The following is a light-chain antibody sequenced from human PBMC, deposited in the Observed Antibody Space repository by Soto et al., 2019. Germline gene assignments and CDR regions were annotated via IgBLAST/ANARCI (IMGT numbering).Light chain of an antibody. CDR1: QGISSY. CDR3: QQLNV. J-gene: IGKJ3*01. Sequence: DIQLTQSPSFLSASVGDRVTITCRASQGISSYLAWYQQKPGKAPKLLIYAASTLQSGVPSRFSGSGSGTAFTLTISNLHPEDFATYYCQQLNVFGPGTKVDIK. V-gene: IGKV1-9*01. CDR2: AAS.